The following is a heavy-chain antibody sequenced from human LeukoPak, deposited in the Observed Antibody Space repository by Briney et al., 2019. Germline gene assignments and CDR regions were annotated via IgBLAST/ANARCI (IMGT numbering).Heavy chain of an antibody. Sequence: GGSLRLSCAASGFTFSSYWMSWVRQAPGKGLEWVANIKQDGSEKYYVDSVKGRFTISRDNAKNSLYLQMNSLRAEDTAVYYCARDQYYYDSSGYWGYYYYMDVWGKGTTVTVSS. D-gene: IGHD3-22*01. CDR1: GFTFSSYW. J-gene: IGHJ6*03. V-gene: IGHV3-7*01. CDR2: IKQDGSEK. CDR3: ARDQYYYDSSGYWGYYYYMDV.